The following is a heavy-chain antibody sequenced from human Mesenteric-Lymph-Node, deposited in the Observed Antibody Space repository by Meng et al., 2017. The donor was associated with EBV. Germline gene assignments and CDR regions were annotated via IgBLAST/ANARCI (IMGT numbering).Heavy chain of an antibody. D-gene: IGHD6-19*01. CDR3: ARDSSGDSRFFDP. J-gene: IGHJ5*02. CDR1: GYTFSSYA. V-gene: IGHV1-3*01. CDR2: INAGNGNT. Sequence: QVQLVQSGAEVKKPGASVKVSCTASGYTFSSYAMHWLRQAPGQRLEWMGWINAGNGNTRYSQKFQGRVTITRDTSASTAYMELSSLRSEDTAVYYCARDSSGDSRFFDPWGQGTLVTVSS.